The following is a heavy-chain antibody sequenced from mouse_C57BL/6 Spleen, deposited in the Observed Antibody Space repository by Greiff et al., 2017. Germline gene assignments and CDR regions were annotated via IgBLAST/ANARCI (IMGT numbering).Heavy chain of an antibody. D-gene: IGHD3-1*01. J-gene: IGHJ4*01. V-gene: IGHV3-6*01. CDR1: GYSITSGYY. CDR3: AGSGTGAYAMDY. CDR2: ISYDGGN. Sequence: DVKLQESGPGLVKPSQSLSLTCSVTGYSITSGYYWYWFRQFPGNKLEWMRYISYDGGNNYNPPLKNPISITPYTSKNKFFLKLDWVTTEDAATFYCAGSGTGAYAMDYWGQGTAVTVSS.